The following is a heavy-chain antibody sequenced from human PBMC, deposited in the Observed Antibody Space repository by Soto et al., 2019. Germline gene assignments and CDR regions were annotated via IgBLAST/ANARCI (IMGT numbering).Heavy chain of an antibody. CDR3: AKVETYYDFWSGYYTDYYYGMDV. Sequence: GGSLRLSYAASGFTFSSYAMSWVRQAPGKGLEWVSAISGSGGSTYYADSVKGRFTISRDNSKNTLYLQMNSLRAEDTAVYYCAKVETYYDFWSGYYTDYYYGMDVWGQGTTVTVSS. J-gene: IGHJ6*02. CDR1: GFTFSSYA. CDR2: ISGSGGST. D-gene: IGHD3-3*01. V-gene: IGHV3-23*01.